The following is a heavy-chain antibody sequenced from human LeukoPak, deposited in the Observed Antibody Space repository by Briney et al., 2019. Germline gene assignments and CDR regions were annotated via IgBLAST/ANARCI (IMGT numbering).Heavy chain of an antibody. CDR2: ISDSGDRA. D-gene: IGHD3-10*01. CDR3: AKQTTGYSGSGVDY. Sequence: GGSLRLSCAASGFTFSSYAMSWVRQAPGKGLEWVSGISDSGDRAHYADPVKGRFTIPRDNSKSTLYLQMNSLRAEDTAVYFCAKQTTGYSGSGVDYWGQGTLVTVSS. J-gene: IGHJ4*02. V-gene: IGHV3-23*01. CDR1: GFTFSSYA.